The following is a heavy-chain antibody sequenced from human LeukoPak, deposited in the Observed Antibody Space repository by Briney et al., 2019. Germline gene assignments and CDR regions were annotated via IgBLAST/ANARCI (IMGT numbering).Heavy chain of an antibody. J-gene: IGHJ4*02. V-gene: IGHV3-9*01. Sequence: PGGSLRLSCAASGFTFDDYAMHWVRQTPGKGLEWVSGINWKSGSIGYADSVKGRFTISRDNAKNSLYLQMNSLRPEDTAFYYCAKDKGSGWSVIDYWGQGTLVTVSS. D-gene: IGHD6-19*01. CDR2: INWKSGSI. CDR3: AKDKGSGWSVIDY. CDR1: GFTFDDYA.